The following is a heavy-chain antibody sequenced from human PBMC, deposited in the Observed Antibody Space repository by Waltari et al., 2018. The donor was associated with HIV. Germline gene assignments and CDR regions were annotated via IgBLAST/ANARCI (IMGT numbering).Heavy chain of an antibody. D-gene: IGHD2-21*01. Sequence: EVQLLESGGGLVQPGGSLRLSCAASGFTFSSYAMSWVRQAPGKGLRGVSIISGSGSTAYSADSVKGRVTISRDNSENTLYLQINSLRAEDTAVYYCAKGAFDMVVVSALDSWGHGTLVTVSS. CDR1: GFTFSSYA. CDR3: AKGAFDMVVVSALDS. V-gene: IGHV3-23*01. CDR2: ISGSGSTA. J-gene: IGHJ5*01.